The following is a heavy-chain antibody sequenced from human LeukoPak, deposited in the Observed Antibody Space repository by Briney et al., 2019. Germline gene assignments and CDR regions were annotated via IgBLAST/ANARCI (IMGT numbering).Heavy chain of an antibody. Sequence: GRSLRLSCAASGFSFSTYGMHWVRQAPGKGLEWVAGTSYNGNIKYYADYVKGRFSISRDNSKNTLYLQMDSLRAEDTAVYYCAKGDNYYDSSGYYYVRALFDYWGQGTLVTVSS. J-gene: IGHJ4*02. CDR3: AKGDNYYDSSGYYYVRALFDY. CDR2: TSYNGNIK. CDR1: GFSFSTYG. V-gene: IGHV3-30*18. D-gene: IGHD3-22*01.